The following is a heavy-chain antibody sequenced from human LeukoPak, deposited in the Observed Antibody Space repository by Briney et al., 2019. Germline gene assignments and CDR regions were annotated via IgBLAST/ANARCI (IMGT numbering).Heavy chain of an antibody. J-gene: IGHJ4*02. V-gene: IGHV3-30*03. CDR2: ISYDGSNK. D-gene: IGHD3-10*01. CDR1: GFTFSNYG. Sequence: GGSLRLSCAASGFTFSNYGMHWVRQAPGKGLEWVAVISYDGSNKYYADSVKGRFAISRDNSKNTLYLQMNSLRAEDTAVYYCARFWYGSGSYRVFDYWGQGTLVTVSS. CDR3: ARFWYGSGSYRVFDY.